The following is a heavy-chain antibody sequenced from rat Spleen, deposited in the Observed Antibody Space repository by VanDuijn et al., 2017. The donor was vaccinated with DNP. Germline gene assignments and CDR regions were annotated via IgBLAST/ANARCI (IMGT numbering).Heavy chain of an antibody. Sequence: EVQLVESGGGSVQSGRSLKLSCVASGFTFSSYWMYWIRQAPGKGLEWVASINTDGDTTSYPDSVKGRFTISRDNAENTVYLQMNSLRSEDTATYYCAKDRTGGFAMDAWGQGTSVTVSS. CDR3: AKDRTGGFAMDA. D-gene: IGHD4-1*01. J-gene: IGHJ4*01. CDR2: INTDGDTT. V-gene: IGHV5-58*01. CDR1: GFTFSSYW.